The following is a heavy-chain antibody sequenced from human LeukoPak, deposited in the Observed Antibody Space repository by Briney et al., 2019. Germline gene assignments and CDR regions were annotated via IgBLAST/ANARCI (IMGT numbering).Heavy chain of an antibody. CDR2: ISYDGSNK. CDR3: VKDLNCGGDCYSAAGH. Sequence: GGSLRLSCAASGFTFTNYVIHWVRQAPGKGLERVAVISYDGSNKYYADSVKGRFTISRDNSKNTLFLQMNSLRAEDTAVYYCVKDLNCGGDCYSAAGHWGQGILVTVSS. CDR1: GFTFTNYV. J-gene: IGHJ4*02. D-gene: IGHD2-21*02. V-gene: IGHV3-30*18.